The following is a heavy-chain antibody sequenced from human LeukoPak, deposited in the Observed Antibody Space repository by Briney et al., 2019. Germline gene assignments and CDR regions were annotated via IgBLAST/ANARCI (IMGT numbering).Heavy chain of an antibody. Sequence: SQTLSLTCDISGDSVSGNSVGWHWIRQSPSRGLEWLGRTYYRSKWYNDYAVSVKSRITIIPDTSKNQSSLQLNSVTPEDTAVYYCARSYHYAMDVWGQGTTVTVSS. V-gene: IGHV6-1*01. CDR2: TYYRSKWYN. D-gene: IGHD3-16*02. CDR3: ARSYHYAMDV. J-gene: IGHJ6*02. CDR1: GDSVSGNSVG.